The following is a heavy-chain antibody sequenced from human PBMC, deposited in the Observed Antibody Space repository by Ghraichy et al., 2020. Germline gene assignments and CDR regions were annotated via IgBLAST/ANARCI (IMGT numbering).Heavy chain of an antibody. D-gene: IGHD5-24*01. Sequence: SLNISCAGSGFTFSDYHMSWIRQAPGKGLECVAYIHSDSSSPNYADSVRGRFTVSRDNAKNSLYLQMNSLRAEDTAVYYCASTGRDGYRPLEYWGQGTLVTVSS. CDR1: GFTFSDYH. V-gene: IGHV3-11*03. CDR2: IHSDSSSP. J-gene: IGHJ4*02. CDR3: ASTGRDGYRPLEY.